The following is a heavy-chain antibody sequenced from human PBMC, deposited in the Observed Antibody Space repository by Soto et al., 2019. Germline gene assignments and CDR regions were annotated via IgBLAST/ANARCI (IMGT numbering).Heavy chain of an antibody. V-gene: IGHV3-33*01. CDR2: IWYDGSNK. D-gene: IGHD6-19*01. Sequence: QVQLVESGGGVVQPGRSLRLSCAASGFTFSSYGMHWVRQAPGKGLEWVAVIWYDGSNKYYADSVKGRFTISRDNSKNTLYLQMNSLRAEDTAVYYCARGDSSGWRSFDYWGQGTLVTVSS. CDR1: GFTFSSYG. CDR3: ARGDSSGWRSFDY. J-gene: IGHJ4*02.